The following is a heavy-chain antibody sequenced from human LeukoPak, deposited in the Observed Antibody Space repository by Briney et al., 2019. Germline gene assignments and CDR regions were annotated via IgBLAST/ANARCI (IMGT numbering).Heavy chain of an antibody. D-gene: IGHD2-2*01. CDR1: GFTLSSYW. CDR3: ARDPMRGGDLDY. J-gene: IGHJ4*02. V-gene: IGHV3-7*03. CDR2: IKPDGSKE. Sequence: GGSLRLSCAASGFTLSSYWMTWVRQAPGKGLEGVAKIKPDGSKEYYVESVKGRFTISRDNAKNSLYLQMNSLRAEDTAVYYCARDPMRGGDLDYWGQGTLVTVSS.